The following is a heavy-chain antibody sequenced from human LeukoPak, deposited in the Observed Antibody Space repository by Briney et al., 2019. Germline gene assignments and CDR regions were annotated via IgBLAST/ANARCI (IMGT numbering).Heavy chain of an antibody. J-gene: IGHJ4*02. Sequence: GGSLRLSCAASGFTFSSYWMHWVRQAPGEGLVWVSRINSDGSSTSYADSVKGRFTISRDNAKNTLYLQMNSLRAEDTAVYYCAGAEYYYDSSGYVHFDYWGQGTLVTVSS. CDR2: INSDGSST. CDR1: GFTFSSYW. CDR3: AGAEYYYDSSGYVHFDY. V-gene: IGHV3-74*01. D-gene: IGHD3-22*01.